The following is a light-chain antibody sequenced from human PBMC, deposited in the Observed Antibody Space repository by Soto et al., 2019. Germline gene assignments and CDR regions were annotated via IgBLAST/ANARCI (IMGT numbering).Light chain of an antibody. CDR2: GAS. CDR1: QSVSSS. J-gene: IGKJ4*01. CDR3: QQYFNWPLT. V-gene: IGKV3-15*01. Sequence: EIVLTQSPGTLSLSPGERATLSCRASQSVSSSLAWYQQTPGQAPRLLIYGASTRATGIPARFSGSESGTEFTLTISSLQSEDFAVYYCQQYFNWPLTFGGGTKVDIK.